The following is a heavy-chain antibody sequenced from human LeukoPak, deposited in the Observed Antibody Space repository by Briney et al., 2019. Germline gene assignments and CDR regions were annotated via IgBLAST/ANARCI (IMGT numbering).Heavy chain of an antibody. Sequence: ASVKVSCKVSGYTLTELSMHWVRQAPGKGLEWMGGFDPEDGETIYAQKFQGRVTMTEDTSTDTAYMELSSLRSEDTAVYYRATWPLWSGYIFDYWGQGTLVTVSS. CDR2: FDPEDGET. CDR3: ATWPLWSGYIFDY. D-gene: IGHD3-3*01. V-gene: IGHV1-24*01. CDR1: GYTLTELS. J-gene: IGHJ4*02.